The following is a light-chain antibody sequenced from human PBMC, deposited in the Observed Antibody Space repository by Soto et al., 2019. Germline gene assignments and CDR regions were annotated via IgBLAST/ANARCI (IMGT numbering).Light chain of an antibody. CDR1: QDISNY. V-gene: IGKV1-33*01. CDR3: QQYDNLLFT. CDR2: DAS. J-gene: IGKJ3*01. Sequence: DIQMTQSPSSLSASVGDRVTITCQASQDISNYFNWYQQKPGKAPKLLIYDASNLETGVPSRFSGSGSGTDFTFTISRLQPEDIATYYCQQYDNLLFTFGPGTKVDIK.